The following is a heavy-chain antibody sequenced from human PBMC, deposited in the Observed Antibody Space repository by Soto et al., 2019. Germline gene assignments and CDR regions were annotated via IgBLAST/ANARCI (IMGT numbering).Heavy chain of an antibody. CDR2: IYYSGST. CDR3: AISNYDILTGPFDY. Sequence: SETLSLTCTVSGGSISSYYWSWIRQPPGKGLEWIGYIYYSGSTNYNPSLKSRVTISVDTSKNQFSLKLSSVTAADTAVYYCAISNYDILTGPFDYWGQGTLVTVSS. CDR1: GGSISSYY. J-gene: IGHJ4*02. V-gene: IGHV4-59*01. D-gene: IGHD3-9*01.